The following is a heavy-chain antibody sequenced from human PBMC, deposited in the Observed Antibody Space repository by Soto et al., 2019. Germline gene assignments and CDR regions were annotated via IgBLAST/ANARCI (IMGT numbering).Heavy chain of an antibody. CDR2: VYYNGFT. J-gene: IGHJ6*03. Sequence: SETLSLTCTVSGGSISSSSYYWAWIRQSPGKGLEWIGSVYYNGFTYYNPSLKSRVTISVDTSKNQFSLKLTSVTAADTALYYCARGFWSGRYYYYYMDVWGKGTTVTVSS. V-gene: IGHV4-39*07. CDR3: ARGFWSGRYYYYYMDV. D-gene: IGHD3-3*01. CDR1: GGSISSSSYY.